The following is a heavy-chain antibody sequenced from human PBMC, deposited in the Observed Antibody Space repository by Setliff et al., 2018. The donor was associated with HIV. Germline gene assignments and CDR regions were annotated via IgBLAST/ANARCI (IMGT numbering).Heavy chain of an antibody. V-gene: IGHV1-69*13. CDR1: GDTFNSHA. D-gene: IGHD2-15*01. J-gene: IGHJ6*04. CDR3: ARDSRDIVVVIAPEPEPYYYYGMDV. Sequence: ASVKVSCKASGDTFNSHAISWVRQAPGQGLEWMGGIIPIFGTPNYAQKFKGRLTITADESTRTVYMELSSLRSEDTAVYYCARDSRDIVVVIAPEPEPYYYYGMDVWGEGTTGTVSS. CDR2: IIPIFGTP.